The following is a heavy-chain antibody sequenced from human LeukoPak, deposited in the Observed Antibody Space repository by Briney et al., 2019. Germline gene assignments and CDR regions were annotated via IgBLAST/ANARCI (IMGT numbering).Heavy chain of an antibody. J-gene: IGHJ4*02. Sequence: GGSLRLSCAASGFTFSSYAMSWVRQAPGKGLEWVANIKQDGSEKYYVDSVKGRFTISRDNAKNSLYLQMNSLRAEDTAVYYCARQWLVHYYFDYWGQGTLVTVSS. V-gene: IGHV3-7*01. D-gene: IGHD6-19*01. CDR3: ARQWLVHYYFDY. CDR2: IKQDGSEK. CDR1: GFTFSSYA.